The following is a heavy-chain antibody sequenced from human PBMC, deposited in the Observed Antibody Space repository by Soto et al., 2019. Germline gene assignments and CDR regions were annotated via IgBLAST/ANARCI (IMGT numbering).Heavy chain of an antibody. Sequence: PGGSLRLSFAASGFTFSSDAMSWVRQAPGKGLEWVSAISGSGGSTYYADSVKGRFTISRDNSKNTLYLKMNTLRAGDTAVYYCAKDIGFGRYLDWTQYYFDYWGQGTLVPVS. D-gene: IGHD3-9*01. CDR3: AKDIGFGRYLDWTQYYFDY. CDR2: ISGSGGST. J-gene: IGHJ4*02. CDR1: GFTFSSDA. V-gene: IGHV3-23*01.